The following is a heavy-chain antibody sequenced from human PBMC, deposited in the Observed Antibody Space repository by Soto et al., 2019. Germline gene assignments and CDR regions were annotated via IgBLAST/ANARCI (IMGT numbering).Heavy chain of an antibody. Sequence: EVQLLESGGGLVQPGGSLRLSCAASGFTFSSYAMRWVRQAPGKGLEWVAAISGSGGSTYYADSVKGRFTISRDNSKNTLYLQMNILRAEDTAVYYCAKGSAKSSGCYGGGLYWGQGTLVTVSS. CDR3: AKGSAKSSGCYGGGLY. CDR2: ISGSGGST. CDR1: GFTFSSYA. J-gene: IGHJ4*02. D-gene: IGHD6-19*01. V-gene: IGHV3-23*01.